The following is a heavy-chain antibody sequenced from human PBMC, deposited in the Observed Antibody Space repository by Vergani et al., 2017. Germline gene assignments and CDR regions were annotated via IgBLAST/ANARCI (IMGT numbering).Heavy chain of an antibody. J-gene: IGHJ6*02. V-gene: IGHV3-21*06. Sequence: VQLVESGGGLVKPGGSLRLSCAASGFTFSDFSMSWVRQAPGKGLEWVAFIGSSGPYINYADSVKGRFIISRDNTNNSLFLQLRSLRAEDAAVYYCAKGVYCSSTSCYEGRGYYYGMGVWGQXP. CDR2: IGSSGPYI. CDR1: GFTFSDFS. D-gene: IGHD2-2*01. CDR3: AKGVYCSSTSCYEGRGYYYGMGV.